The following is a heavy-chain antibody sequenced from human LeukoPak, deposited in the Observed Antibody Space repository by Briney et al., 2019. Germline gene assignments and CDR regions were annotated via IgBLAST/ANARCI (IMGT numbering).Heavy chain of an antibody. Sequence: HTGMSLRLSCAASVFTFSSYGMHWVRQAPGKGLEWVAVIWYEGSNKYYADSVKGRFTISRDNSKNTLYLQMNSLRAEDTAVYYCARATIDDMVSGGFDYWGQGTLVTVSS. V-gene: IGHV3-33*01. D-gene: IGHD3-10*01. J-gene: IGHJ4*02. CDR1: VFTFSSYG. CDR3: ARATIDDMVSGGFDY. CDR2: IWYEGSNK.